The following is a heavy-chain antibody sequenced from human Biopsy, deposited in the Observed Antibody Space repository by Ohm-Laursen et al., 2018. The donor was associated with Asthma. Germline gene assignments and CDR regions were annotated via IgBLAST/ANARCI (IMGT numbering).Heavy chain of an antibody. Sequence: SLRLSCAASGFTFSSYAMHWVRQAPAKGLEWVAVISYDGSNKYYADSVKGRFTISRDNSKHTLYLQMNSLRGDDTGVYYCARDRNRDGWYFEYWGQGTLVTVSS. CDR2: ISYDGSNK. J-gene: IGHJ4*02. D-gene: IGHD5-24*01. CDR3: ARDRNRDGWYFEY. CDR1: GFTFSSYA. V-gene: IGHV3-30-3*01.